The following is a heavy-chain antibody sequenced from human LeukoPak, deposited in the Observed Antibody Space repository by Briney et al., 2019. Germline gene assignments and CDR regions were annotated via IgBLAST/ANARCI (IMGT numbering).Heavy chain of an antibody. D-gene: IGHD6-13*01. CDR3: VKLRETAGTGQANY. Sequence: GGSLRLSCAASGFTFSSYAMSWVRQAPGKGLEWVSAISGSGGSTYYADSVKGRLTVSRDNSKDTLYLQMNSLRAEDTAVYFCVKLRETAGTGQANYWGQGTLVTVSS. J-gene: IGHJ4*02. V-gene: IGHV3-23*01. CDR2: ISGSGGST. CDR1: GFTFSSYA.